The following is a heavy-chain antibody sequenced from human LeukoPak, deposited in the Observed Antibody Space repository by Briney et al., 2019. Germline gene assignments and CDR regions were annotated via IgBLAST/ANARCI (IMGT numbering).Heavy chain of an antibody. D-gene: IGHD4-17*01. J-gene: IGHJ5*02. V-gene: IGHV4-34*01. CDR1: GGSFSGYY. CDR2: INHSGST. CDR3: ARYYGDGDWFDP. Sequence: SETLSLTCAVYGGSFSGYYWSWIRQPPGKGLEWIGEINHSGSTNYNPSLKSRVTISVDTSKNQFSLKLSSVTAADTAVYYCARYYGDGDWFDPWGQGTLVTVSS.